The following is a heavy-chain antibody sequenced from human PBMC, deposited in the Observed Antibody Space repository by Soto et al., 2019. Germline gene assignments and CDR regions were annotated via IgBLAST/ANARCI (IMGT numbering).Heavy chain of an antibody. Sequence: ASVKVSCKASGGTFSSYAISWVRQAPGQGLEWMGGIIPIFGTANYAQKFQGRVTTTADESTSTAYMELSSLRSEDTAVYYCARDPSDRGYYSVGYYYSGMDVWGQGTTVTVSS. J-gene: IGHJ6*02. CDR3: ARDPSDRGYYSVGYYYSGMDV. CDR2: IIPIFGTA. V-gene: IGHV1-69*13. D-gene: IGHD3-22*01. CDR1: GGTFSSYA.